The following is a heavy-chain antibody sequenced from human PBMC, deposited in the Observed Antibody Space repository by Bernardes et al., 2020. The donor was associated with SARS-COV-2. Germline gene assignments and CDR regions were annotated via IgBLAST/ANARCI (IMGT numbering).Heavy chain of an antibody. CDR1: GGSISGYY. J-gene: IGHJ4*02. V-gene: IGHV4-59*01. Sequence: SETLSLNCTVSGGSISGYYMSWIRQAPEMRLEWIGYIDNRGNTKFNPSLKSGVTISVDTSKNQFSLKVTSVTDADTAMYYCARHGAGEDLSNLAYWGRGTLVTVSS. CDR2: IDNRGNT. CDR3: ARHGAGEDLSNLAY. D-gene: IGHD3-16*01.